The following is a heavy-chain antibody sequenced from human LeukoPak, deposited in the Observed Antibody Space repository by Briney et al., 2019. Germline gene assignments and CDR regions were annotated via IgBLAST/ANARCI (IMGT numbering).Heavy chain of an antibody. CDR1: AFSINNFW. J-gene: IGHJ3*02. CDR2: INKDATIT. Sequence: QPGGSLRLSCAASAFSINNFWMHWVRQGPGTVLERVSRINKDATITTYADSVKGRFTVSRDNVKNMVYLDMNGLRGDDTAVYYCARSGIGRAFDIWGQGATVTVSS. CDR3: ARSGIGRAFDI. V-gene: IGHV3-74*03. D-gene: IGHD3-10*01.